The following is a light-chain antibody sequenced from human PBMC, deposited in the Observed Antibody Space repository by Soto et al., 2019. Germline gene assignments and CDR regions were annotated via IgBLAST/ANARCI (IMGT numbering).Light chain of an antibody. J-gene: IGKJ1*01. CDR2: GAS. CDR1: QSVGVIY. V-gene: IGKV3-20*01. CDR3: QQYAGSPWT. Sequence: EIVLTQSPGTLSLSPGERATLSCRASQSVGVIYLAWYQQKPGQAPRLLIYGASSRATGIPDRFSGSGSGTDFTLTISRLEPEDFAVYYCQQYAGSPWTFGQGTKVEIK.